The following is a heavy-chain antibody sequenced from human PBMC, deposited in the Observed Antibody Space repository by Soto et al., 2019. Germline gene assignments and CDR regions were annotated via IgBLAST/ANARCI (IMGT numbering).Heavy chain of an antibody. CDR1: GGSISSGGYY. CDR2: IYYSGST. D-gene: IGHD6-6*01. J-gene: IGHJ4*02. V-gene: IGHV4-31*03. Sequence: KPSETLSLTCTVSGGSISSGGYYWSWIRQHPGKGLEWIGYIYYSGSTYYNPSLKSRVTISVDTSKNQFSLKLSSVTAADTAVYYCAGGHSSSPSDDYWGQGTLVTVSS. CDR3: AGGHSSSPSDDY.